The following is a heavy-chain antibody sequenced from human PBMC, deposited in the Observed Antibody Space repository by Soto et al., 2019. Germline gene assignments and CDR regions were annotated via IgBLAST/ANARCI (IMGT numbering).Heavy chain of an antibody. CDR1: GLTFSSNA. Sequence: GVLRLSRAASGLTFSSNAMSWVRQAPGKGLEWVSAISGSGGTTYYPDSVKGRFTISRDNSKNTLYLQMNSLRAEDTAVYYCAKESLYYYDSSGYSRYFQHWGQGTLVTVSS. V-gene: IGHV3-23*01. CDR2: ISGSGGTT. D-gene: IGHD3-22*01. J-gene: IGHJ1*01. CDR3: AKESLYYYDSSGYSRYFQH.